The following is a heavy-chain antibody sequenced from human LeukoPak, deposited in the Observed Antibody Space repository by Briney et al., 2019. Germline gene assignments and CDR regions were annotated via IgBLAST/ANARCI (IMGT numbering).Heavy chain of an antibody. CDR2: IKQDGSEK. CDR1: GFTFSSYW. J-gene: IGHJ5*02. CDR3: ARESIRSGSLKWFDP. V-gene: IGHV3-7*03. D-gene: IGHD3-3*01. Sequence: GGSLRLSCAASGFTFSSYWMSWVRQAPGKGLEWVANIKQDGSEKYYVDSVKGRFTISRDNAKKMLYLQMNSLRAEDTATYYCARESIRSGSLKWFDPWGQGTLVTVSS.